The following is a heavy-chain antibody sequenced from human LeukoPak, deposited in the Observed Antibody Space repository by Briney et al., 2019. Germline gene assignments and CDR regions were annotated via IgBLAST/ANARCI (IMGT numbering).Heavy chain of an antibody. D-gene: IGHD2-2*01. Sequence: SEPLSLTCSVSGGSITKNGYYWGWIRQSPETGLEWIGSMHYSGSTYYNPSLKSRVTISVDTSKNQFSLKLSSVTAADTAVYYCARLGYCSSTSCYGMDVWGQGTTVTVSS. CDR3: ARLGYCSSTSCYGMDV. J-gene: IGHJ6*02. CDR2: MHYSGST. V-gene: IGHV4-39*07. CDR1: GGSITKNGYY.